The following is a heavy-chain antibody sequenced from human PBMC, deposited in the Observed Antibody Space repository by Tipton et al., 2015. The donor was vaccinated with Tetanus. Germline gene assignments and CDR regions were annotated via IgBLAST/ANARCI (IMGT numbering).Heavy chain of an antibody. V-gene: IGHV4-61*09. CDR3: GRLYCGGDCYSPYYNGVAV. CDR1: GGSVSSGSDY. Sequence: TLSLTCIVSGGSVSSGSDYWMWIRQPPGKGLEWIGHVYPTGSAYYNPDLESRVTLSVDKSKTHFSLNMRSVTAADTAMYYCGRLYCGGDCYSPYYNGVAVWGQGTTVIVSS. J-gene: IGHJ6*02. CDR2: VYPTGSA. D-gene: IGHD2-21*02.